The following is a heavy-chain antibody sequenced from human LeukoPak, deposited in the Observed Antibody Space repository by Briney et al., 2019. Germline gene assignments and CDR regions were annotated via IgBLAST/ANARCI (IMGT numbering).Heavy chain of an antibody. CDR2: INPTGST. Sequence: ASVKVSCKASGYTFTGYYMHWVRQAPGQGLEWMGIINPTGSTIYAQKFQGRVTMTRDTSTSTVSMELSSLISDDTAVYYCAREMPSTYFFDYWGQGTLVTVSS. CDR1: GYTFTGYY. J-gene: IGHJ4*02. D-gene: IGHD2-2*01. CDR3: AREMPSTYFFDY. V-gene: IGHV1-46*01.